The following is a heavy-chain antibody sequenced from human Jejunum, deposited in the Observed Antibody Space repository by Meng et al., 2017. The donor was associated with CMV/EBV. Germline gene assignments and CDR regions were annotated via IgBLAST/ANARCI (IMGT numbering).Heavy chain of an antibody. J-gene: IGHJ4*02. CDR3: ARDRSYYTTGPHFDF. D-gene: IGHD2-2*02. V-gene: IGHV3-74*01. CDR2: INVDGTTT. CDR1: FTLSNHW. Sequence: FTLSNHWMHWVRQAPGKGLVWVSRINVDGTTTTYADSVKGRFTISRDNAKNTLYLQMNSLRAEDTAVYYCARDRSYYTTGPHFDFWGQGSRVTVSS.